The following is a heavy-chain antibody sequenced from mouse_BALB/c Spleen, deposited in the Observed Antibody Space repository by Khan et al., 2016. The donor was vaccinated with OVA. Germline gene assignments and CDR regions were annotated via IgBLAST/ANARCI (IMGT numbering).Heavy chain of an antibody. D-gene: IGHD1-2*01. J-gene: IGHJ3*01. CDR3: ARRNYFGYTFAY. V-gene: IGHV1-77*01. CDR1: GYTFTDYY. Sequence: QVQLQQSGAELARPGASVKLSCKASGYTFTDYYINWVKQRTGQGLEGIGEISPGSGDTYYNERFKGKATLTADKSSSTAYMQLSILTSEASSVYFWARRNYFGYTFAYWGQGTLVTVSA. CDR2: ISPGSGDT.